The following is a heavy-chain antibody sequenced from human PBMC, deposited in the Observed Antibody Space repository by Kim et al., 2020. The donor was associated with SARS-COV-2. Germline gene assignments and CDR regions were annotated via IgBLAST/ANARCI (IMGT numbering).Heavy chain of an antibody. Sequence: ASVKVSCKASGYTFTGYDMHWVRQAPGQGLEWMGWINPNSGGTNYAQKFQGRVTMTRDTSISTAYMELSRLRSDDTAVYYCARDRQQLDSFDYWGQGTLVTVSS. CDR2: INPNSGGT. CDR3: ARDRQQLDSFDY. V-gene: IGHV1-2*02. CDR1: GYTFTGYD. D-gene: IGHD1-1*01. J-gene: IGHJ4*02.